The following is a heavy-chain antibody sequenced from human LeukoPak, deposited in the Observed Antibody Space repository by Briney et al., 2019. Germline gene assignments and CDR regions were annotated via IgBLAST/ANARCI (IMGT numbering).Heavy chain of an antibody. J-gene: IGHJ4*02. V-gene: IGHV4-38-2*01. CDR3: ARGGVFGVVINFDY. CDR2: IYHSGST. Sequence: SETLSPTCAVSGYSISSGYYWGWIRQPPGKGLEWIGSIYHSGSTYYNPSLKSRVTISVDTSKNQFSLKLSSVTAADTAVYYCARGGVFGVVINFDYWGQGTLVTVSS. D-gene: IGHD3-3*01. CDR1: GYSISSGYY.